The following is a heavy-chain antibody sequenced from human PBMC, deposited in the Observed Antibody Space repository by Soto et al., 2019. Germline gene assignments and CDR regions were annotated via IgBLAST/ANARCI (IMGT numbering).Heavy chain of an antibody. CDR3: ARDNYGSGSYYSSNWLDR. D-gene: IGHD3-10*01. V-gene: IGHV4-4*02. J-gene: IGHJ5*02. Sequence: SETLSLTCAVSGGSISSSNWWSWVRQPPGKGLELIWEIYHSGSTNYNPSLMSRVTISVDKSKNQFSLKLRSVTDADTAVYYCARDNYGSGSYYSSNWLDRRGQGSPVTVSS. CDR1: GGSISSSNW. CDR2: IYHSGST.